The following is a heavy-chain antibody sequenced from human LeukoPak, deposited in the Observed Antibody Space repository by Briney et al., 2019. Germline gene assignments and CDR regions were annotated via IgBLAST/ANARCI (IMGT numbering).Heavy chain of an antibody. Sequence: SETLSHTCIVSGGSISTNTCYWGWIRLPPGKGLEWIGEIHHRGTTYYNPSLRSRVTISVDTSKNQFSLRLTSVTATDTAVYYCARVTYNGYQHFDYWGQGNLVTAS. J-gene: IGHJ4*02. CDR2: IHHRGTT. V-gene: IGHV4-39*07. CDR3: ARVTYNGYQHFDY. D-gene: IGHD3-10*01. CDR1: GGSISTNTCY.